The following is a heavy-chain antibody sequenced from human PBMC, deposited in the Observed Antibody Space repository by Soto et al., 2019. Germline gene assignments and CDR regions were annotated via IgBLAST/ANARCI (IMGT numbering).Heavy chain of an antibody. D-gene: IGHD1-1*01. Sequence: DVQLVESGGGLVQPGGSLKLSCRTTGFTFTGSAIHWVRQAPGKGLEWIGRIRNKANDYATAYPASVTGRFTISRDDSKSTAYLEMSSLKTEDTAMYYCAGPGPFDSWGQGTLVIVSP. CDR1: GFTFTGSA. J-gene: IGHJ4*02. CDR3: AGPGPFDS. CDR2: IRNKANDYAT. V-gene: IGHV3-73*01.